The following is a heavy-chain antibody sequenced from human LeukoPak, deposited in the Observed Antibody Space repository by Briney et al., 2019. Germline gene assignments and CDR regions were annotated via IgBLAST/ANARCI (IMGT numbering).Heavy chain of an antibody. D-gene: IGHD3-3*01. CDR3: ARAAYYDFWSGFSTHYFDY. J-gene: IGHJ4*02. CDR2: ISTSSSSI. Sequence: PGGSLRLSCAASGFTFSSYAMHWVRQAPGKGLEWASYISTSSSSIYYADSVKGRFTISRDNAKNSLYLQMNSLRAEDTAVYYCARAAYYDFWSGFSTHYFDYWGQGTLVTVSS. V-gene: IGHV3-48*01. CDR1: GFTFSSYA.